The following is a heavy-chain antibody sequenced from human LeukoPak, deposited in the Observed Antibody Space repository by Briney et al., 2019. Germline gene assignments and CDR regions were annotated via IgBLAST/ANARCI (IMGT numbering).Heavy chain of an antibody. D-gene: IGHD6-13*01. CDR2: ISAYNGNT. Sequence: ASVKVSCKASGYTFTSYGISWVRQAPGQGLEWMGWISAYNGNTNYAQKLQGRVTMTTDTSTSTAYMELRSLRSDDTAVYYCARWVGYSSSWYGPSGDYWGRGTLVTVSS. CDR3: ARWVGYSSSWYGPSGDY. V-gene: IGHV1-18*01. CDR1: GYTFTSYG. J-gene: IGHJ4*02.